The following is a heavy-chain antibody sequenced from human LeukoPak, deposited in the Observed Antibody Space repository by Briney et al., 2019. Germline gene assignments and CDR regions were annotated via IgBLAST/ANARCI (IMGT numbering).Heavy chain of an antibody. CDR2: IKQDGGEK. Sequence: GGSLRLSCAASGFTFSTHWMSWVRQAPGKGLEWVANIKQDGGEKYYVDSVKGRFTISRDNAENSLYLQMNSLRAEDTAVYFCARGRYCSSSSCRYFDYWGQGALVTVSS. CDR1: GFTFSTHW. D-gene: IGHD2-2*01. V-gene: IGHV3-7*01. J-gene: IGHJ4*02. CDR3: ARGRYCSSSSCRYFDY.